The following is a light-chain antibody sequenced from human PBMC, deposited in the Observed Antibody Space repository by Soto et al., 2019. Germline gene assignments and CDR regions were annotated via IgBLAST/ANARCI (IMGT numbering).Light chain of an antibody. CDR1: SSDVGGYNH. CDR2: AVS. J-gene: IGLJ2*01. Sequence: QSVLTQPASVSGSPGQSVTISCTGTSSDVGGYNHVSWYQHSPGKAPKLILFAVSDRPSGVSHRFSGSKSGNTASLTISGLQAEDEADYYCCSYTSLSTVVFGGGTKLTVL. V-gene: IGLV2-14*01. CDR3: CSYTSLSTVV.